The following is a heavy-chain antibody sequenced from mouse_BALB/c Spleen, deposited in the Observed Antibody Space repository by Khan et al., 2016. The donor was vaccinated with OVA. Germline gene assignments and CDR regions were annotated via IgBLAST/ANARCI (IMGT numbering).Heavy chain of an antibody. CDR3: ARQGYGGGFAY. Sequence: EVKLLESGGDLVKPGGSLKLSCAASGFTFSSYGMSWVRQTPDKRLEWVAIIISGDIYTYYPDSVKGRFTISRDNAKNTLYLQMSSLKSEDTAMYYCARQGYGGGFAYWGQGTLVTVSA. CDR1: GFTFSSYG. V-gene: IGHV5-6*01. J-gene: IGHJ3*01. CDR2: IISGDIYT. D-gene: IGHD1-1*01.